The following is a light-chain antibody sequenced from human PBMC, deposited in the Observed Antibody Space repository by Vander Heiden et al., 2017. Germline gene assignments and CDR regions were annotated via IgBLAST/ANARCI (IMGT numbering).Light chain of an antibody. CDR3: AAWDDSLTLWV. CDR2: SNN. Sequence: QSVLTQTPSASGTPGQRVTISCSGSSSNIGSNTVNWYQQLPGTAPKLLIYSNNQRPSGVPDRFSGSKSGTSASLAISGLQSEDEADYYCAAWDDSLTLWVFGGGTKLTVL. J-gene: IGLJ3*02. CDR1: SSNIGSNT. V-gene: IGLV1-44*01.